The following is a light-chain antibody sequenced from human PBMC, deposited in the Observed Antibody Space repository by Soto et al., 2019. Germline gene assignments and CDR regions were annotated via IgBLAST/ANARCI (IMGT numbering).Light chain of an antibody. CDR2: DAS. CDR1: QNIGDNY. J-gene: IGKJ3*01. V-gene: IGKV3-20*01. CDR3: QQFGRSPRFT. Sequence: IVLTQSPGTLSLSPGDRATLSCRASQNIGDNYLAWYQQKPGQAPRLLIYDASRRATGIPGRFSGRGSGTDFTLTINRLEPEDFAVYYCQQFGRSPRFTFGPGTKVDIK.